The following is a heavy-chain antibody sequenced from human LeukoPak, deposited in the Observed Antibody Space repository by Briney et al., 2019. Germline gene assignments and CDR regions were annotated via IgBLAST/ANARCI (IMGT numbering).Heavy chain of an antibody. CDR1: GYTFTGYY. CDR3: ARVPTGSDSSGYYHDY. V-gene: IGHV1-2*02. J-gene: IGHJ4*02. D-gene: IGHD3-22*01. Sequence: ASVKVSCKASGYTFTGYYMHWVRQAPGQGLEWMGWINPNSGGTNYAQKFQGRVTMTRDTSISTAYMELSRLRSDDAAVYYCARVPTGSDSSGYYHDYWGQGTLVTVSS. CDR2: INPNSGGT.